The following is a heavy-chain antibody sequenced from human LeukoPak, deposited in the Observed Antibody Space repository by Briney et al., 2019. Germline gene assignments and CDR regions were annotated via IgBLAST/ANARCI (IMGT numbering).Heavy chain of an antibody. J-gene: IGHJ4*02. D-gene: IGHD3-22*01. CDR3: ARDLGNSSGYYHPTFDY. CDR1: GGSLSSSSYY. V-gene: IGHV4-39*07. Sequence: SETLSLTCTVPGGSLSSSSYYWGWIRQLPGKGLEWIGCGYFSGSNYYNPSLKGRVTISLDTSKNHFSLNLSSVTAADTAVYYCARDLGNSSGYYHPTFDYWGQGTLVTVSS. CDR2: GYFSGSN.